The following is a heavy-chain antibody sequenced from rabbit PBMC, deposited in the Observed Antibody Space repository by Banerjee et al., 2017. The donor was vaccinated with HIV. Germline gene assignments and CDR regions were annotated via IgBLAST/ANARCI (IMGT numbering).Heavy chain of an antibody. CDR2: IYGGSSGST. Sequence: QEQLVESGGDLVKPEGSLTLTCTASGFSFSSSYWICWVRQAPGKGLEWIACIYGGSSGSTYYASWAKGRFTISKTSSTTVTLQMTSLTAADTATYFCARDLAGVIGWNFNFWGQGTLVTVS. D-gene: IGHD4-1*01. J-gene: IGHJ3*01. V-gene: IGHV1S45*01. CDR1: GFSFSSSYW. CDR3: ARDLAGVIGWNFNF.